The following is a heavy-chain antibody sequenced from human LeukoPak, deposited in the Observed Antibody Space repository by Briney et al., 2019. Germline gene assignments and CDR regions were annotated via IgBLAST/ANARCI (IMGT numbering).Heavy chain of an antibody. V-gene: IGHV4-4*07. D-gene: IGHD1-26*01. CDR1: GGSISSYY. CDR2: FYSGGSA. Sequence: PSETLSLTCTVSGGSISSYYWSWIRQPAGKGLEWIGRFYSGGSADYNPSLKSRVTMSVDTSKNQFSLKLSSVTAADTAVYYCARKRGRYAFDIWGQGTMVTVSS. CDR3: ARKRGRYAFDI. J-gene: IGHJ3*02.